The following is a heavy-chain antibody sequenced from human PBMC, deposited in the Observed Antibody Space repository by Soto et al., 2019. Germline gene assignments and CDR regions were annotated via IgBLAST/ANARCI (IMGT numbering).Heavy chain of an antibody. J-gene: IGHJ2*01. CDR3: TRGRGDGYKQDWYFHL. CDR2: INHSGST. V-gene: IGHV4-34*02. CDR1: GGSFSGYY. D-gene: IGHD5-12*01. Sequence: QVHLQQWGAGLLKPSETLSLTCAVYGGSFSGYYWNWIRQPPGKGLEWIGEINHSGSTTYNPSLKIRVSISEGTTNNQFSLKLSSVTAADTAVYYCTRGRGDGYKQDWYFHLCGRGTLVTVSS.